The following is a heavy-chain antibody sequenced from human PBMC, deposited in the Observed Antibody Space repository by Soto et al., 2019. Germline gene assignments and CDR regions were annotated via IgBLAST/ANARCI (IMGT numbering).Heavy chain of an antibody. CDR1: GFTFTNYG. J-gene: IGHJ4*02. D-gene: IGHD1-26*01. Sequence: QVQLVESGGGVVQPGRSLRLSCAASGFTFTNYGMHWVRQAPGKGLEWVAVIWYDGSNKYYADSVKGRFTISKDNSQNTLYLQMNNLRAEDTAMYYCTRDPYGGSRYYFDSWGQGTLVTASS. CDR2: IWYDGSNK. V-gene: IGHV3-33*01. CDR3: TRDPYGGSRYYFDS.